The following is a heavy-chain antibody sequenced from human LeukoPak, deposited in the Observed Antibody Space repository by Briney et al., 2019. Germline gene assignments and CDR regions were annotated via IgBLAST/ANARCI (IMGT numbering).Heavy chain of an antibody. CDR1: GFTFSSYW. Sequence: GGSLRLSCAASGFTFSSYWMSWVRQAPGKGLEWVANIKQDGSEEYYVDSVKGRFTISRDNAKNSLYLQMNSLRAEDTAVYYCARAPTGFLKAYYYGMDVWGQGTTVTVSS. D-gene: IGHD1-1*01. CDR3: ARAPTGFLKAYYYGMDV. J-gene: IGHJ6*02. V-gene: IGHV3-7*03. CDR2: IKQDGSEE.